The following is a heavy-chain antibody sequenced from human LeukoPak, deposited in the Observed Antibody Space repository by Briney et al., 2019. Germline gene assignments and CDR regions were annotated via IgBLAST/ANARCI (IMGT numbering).Heavy chain of an antibody. CDR1: GFTFSSYS. Sequence: GGSLRLSCAASGFTFSSYSMNWVRQAPGKGLEWVSSISSSSSYIYYADSVKGRFTISRDNAKNPLYLQMNSLRAEDTAVYYCASGRGDYYDSSGYYSYWGQGTLVTVSS. V-gene: IGHV3-21*01. CDR2: ISSSSSYI. CDR3: ASGRGDYYDSSGYYSY. D-gene: IGHD3-22*01. J-gene: IGHJ4*02.